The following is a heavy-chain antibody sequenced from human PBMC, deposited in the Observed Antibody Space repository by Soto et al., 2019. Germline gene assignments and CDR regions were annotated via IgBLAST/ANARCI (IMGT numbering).Heavy chain of an antibody. Sequence: GGSLRLSCAASGFTFSSYEMNWVRQAPGKGLEWVSYISSSGSTIYYADSVKGRFTISRDNSKTTVYLQMNDLRPDDTAVYYCATWHEREHAYDVWGQGTTVTVSS. V-gene: IGHV3-48*03. J-gene: IGHJ3*01. CDR1: GFTFSSYE. CDR3: ATWHEREHAYDV. CDR2: ISSSGSTI. D-gene: IGHD1-1*01.